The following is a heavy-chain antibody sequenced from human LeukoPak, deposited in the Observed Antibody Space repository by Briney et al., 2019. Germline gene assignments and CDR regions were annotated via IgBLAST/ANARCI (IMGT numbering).Heavy chain of an antibody. CDR2: ISSSGSTI. J-gene: IGHJ4*02. Sequence: GGSLRLSCAASGFTFSDHYMSWIRQAPGKGLEWVSYISSSGSTIYYADSVKGRFTISRDNAKNSLYLQMNSLRAEDTAVYYCARTFPAYCGGDCYSDYWGQGTLVTVSS. CDR3: ARTFPAYCGGDCYSDY. V-gene: IGHV3-11*01. CDR1: GFTFSDHY. D-gene: IGHD2-21*02.